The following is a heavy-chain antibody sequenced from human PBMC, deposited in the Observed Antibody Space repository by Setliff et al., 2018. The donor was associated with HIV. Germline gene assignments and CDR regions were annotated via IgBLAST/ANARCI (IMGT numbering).Heavy chain of an antibody. V-gene: IGHV3-15*01. CDR2: IKSKADGGAT. J-gene: IGHJ4*02. Sequence: GGSLRLSCAVSGITFGNAWMSWVRQAPGKGLAWVGRIKSKADGGATDYAAPVKGRFSIARDDSKNMLYLQMNSLETEDTAVYYCTTDLIIRGVIIDGALRWGQGTLVTVSS. CDR3: TTDLIIRGVIIDGALR. CDR1: GITFGNAW. D-gene: IGHD3-10*01.